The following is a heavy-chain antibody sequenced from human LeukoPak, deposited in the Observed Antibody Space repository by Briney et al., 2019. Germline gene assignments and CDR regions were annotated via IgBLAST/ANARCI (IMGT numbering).Heavy chain of an antibody. Sequence: GGSLRLSCAASGFTFSSYWMTWVRQAPGKGLEWVANIKQDGSEKYYVDSVKGRFTISRDNAKNSLYLQMNSLRAEDTAVYYCAREGAGGRYFDWLLYFDYWRQGTLVTVSS. V-gene: IGHV3-7*01. CDR1: GFTFSSYW. CDR3: AREGAGGRYFDWLLYFDY. D-gene: IGHD3-9*01. J-gene: IGHJ4*02. CDR2: IKQDGSEK.